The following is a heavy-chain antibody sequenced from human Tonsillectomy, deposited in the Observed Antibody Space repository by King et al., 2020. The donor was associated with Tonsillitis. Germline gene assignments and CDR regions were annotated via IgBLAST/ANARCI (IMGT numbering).Heavy chain of an antibody. V-gene: IGHV4-34*01. CDR3: ARRGSYYMGFDY. CDR2: INHSGSI. D-gene: IGHD1-26*01. Sequence: VQLQQWGAGLLKPSENLSLTCTVYGGSFSGYYWSWIRQPPGKGLEWIGEINHSGSINYNPSLKSRVTISVDTSKNQFSLKLSSVTAADTAVYYCARRGSYYMGFDYWGQGTLVTVSS. CDR1: GGSFSGYY. J-gene: IGHJ4*02.